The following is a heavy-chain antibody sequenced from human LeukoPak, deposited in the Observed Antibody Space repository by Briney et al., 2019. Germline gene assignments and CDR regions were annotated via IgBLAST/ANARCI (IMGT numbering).Heavy chain of an antibody. CDR1: GFTLSSYA. CDR2: ISGSGGST. J-gene: IGHJ4*02. Sequence: GGSLRLSCAASGFTLSSYAMSWVRQAPGKGLEWVSAISGSGGSTYYADSVKGRFTISRGNSKNTLYLQMNSLRAEDTAVYYCAKDRVLGYYYDSSGYVDYWGQGTLVTVSS. V-gene: IGHV3-23*01. D-gene: IGHD3-22*01. CDR3: AKDRVLGYYYDSSGYVDY.